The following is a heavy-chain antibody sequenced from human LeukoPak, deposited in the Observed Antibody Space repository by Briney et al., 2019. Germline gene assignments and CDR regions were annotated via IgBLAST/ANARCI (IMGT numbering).Heavy chain of an antibody. J-gene: IGHJ4*02. Sequence: PGGSLRLSCAASGFTFSSYAMSWVRQAPGKGLEWVSGISGSGGTTHYADSVKGRFTISRDNSKNTLYLQMNSLRAEDTAVYYSAKASLDSNGLFDYWGQGTLVTVSS. V-gene: IGHV3-23*01. CDR2: ISGSGGTT. D-gene: IGHD3-22*01. CDR3: AKASLDSNGLFDY. CDR1: GFTFSSYA.